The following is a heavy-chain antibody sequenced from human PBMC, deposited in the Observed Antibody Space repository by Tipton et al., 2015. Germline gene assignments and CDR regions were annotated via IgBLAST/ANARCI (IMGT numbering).Heavy chain of an antibody. D-gene: IGHD3-22*01. CDR1: GGSISGYY. Sequence: LRLSCTVSGGSISGYYWSWIRQPPGKGLEWIGYIYYSGSTNYNPSLKSRVTISVDTSKNQFSLRLSSVTAADTAVYYCAREVWYNDSTGYDYWGQGTLVTVSS. V-gene: IGHV4-59*01. CDR2: IYYSGST. J-gene: IGHJ4*02. CDR3: AREVWYNDSTGYDY.